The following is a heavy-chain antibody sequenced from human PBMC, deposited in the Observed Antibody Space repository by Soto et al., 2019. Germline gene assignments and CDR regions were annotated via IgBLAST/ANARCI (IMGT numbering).Heavy chain of an antibody. D-gene: IGHD3-22*01. CDR1: GGSISSGGYY. CDR3: ARFGYSTNIGIDY. CDR2: IYYSGST. J-gene: IGHJ4*02. V-gene: IGHV4-31*03. Sequence: PSETLSLTCTVSGGSISSGGYYWCWIRQHPGKGLEWIGYIYYSGSTYYNPSLKSRVTISVDTSKNQFSLKLSSVTAADTAVYYCARFGYSTNIGIDYWGQGTLVTVSS.